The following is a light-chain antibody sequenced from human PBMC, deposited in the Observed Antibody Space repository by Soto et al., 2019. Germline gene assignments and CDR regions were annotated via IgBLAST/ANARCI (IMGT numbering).Light chain of an antibody. CDR1: SPDIGSNQ. Sequence: QSVLAQPPSASGTPGQRVTISCSGSSPDIGSNQVYWYQQLPGTAPRLLIYSSNQQPSGVPDRFSGSKSGTSASLAISGLRSDDEADYFCAAWDDSLSGWVFGAGTKLTVL. CDR2: SSN. J-gene: IGLJ3*02. V-gene: IGLV1-47*02. CDR3: AAWDDSLSGWV.